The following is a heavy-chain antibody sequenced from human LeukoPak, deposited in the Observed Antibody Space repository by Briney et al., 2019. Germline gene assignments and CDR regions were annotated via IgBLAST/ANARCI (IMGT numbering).Heavy chain of an antibody. V-gene: IGHV3-43*01. J-gene: IGHJ4*02. CDR2: ISWDGGST. D-gene: IGHD6-13*01. CDR1: GFTFDDYT. CDR3: AKDIRKPIARRLAAAGTFLGAIFDY. Sequence: QPGGSLRLSCAASGFTFDDYTMHWVRQAPGKGLEWVSLISWDGGSTYYADSVKGRFTISRDNSKNSLYLQMNSLRTEDTALYYCAKDIRKPIARRLAAAGTFLGAIFDYWGQGTLVTVSS.